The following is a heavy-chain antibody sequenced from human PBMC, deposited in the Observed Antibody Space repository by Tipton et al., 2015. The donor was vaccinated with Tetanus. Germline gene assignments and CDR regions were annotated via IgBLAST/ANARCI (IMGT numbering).Heavy chain of an antibody. CDR3: AKEALGVLNL. CDR2: ISGSRLTP. J-gene: IGHJ6*04. CDR1: GFTFKSYT. Sequence: SLRLSCAASGFTFKSYTMNWVRQDPGNGLEWVAAISGSRLTPYYADSVKGRFTISRDNSKNTLSLQLNSLRADDTAIYYCAKEALGVLNLWGKGSTVIVSS. D-gene: IGHD1-14*01. V-gene: IGHV3-23*01.